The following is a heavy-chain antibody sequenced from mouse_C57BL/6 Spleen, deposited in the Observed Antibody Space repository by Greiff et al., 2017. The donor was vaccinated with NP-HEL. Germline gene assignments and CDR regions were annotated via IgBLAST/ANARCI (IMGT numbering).Heavy chain of an antibody. CDR1: GFTFNTYA. CDR2: ISSKSSNYAT. J-gene: IGHJ1*03. V-gene: IGHV10-3*01. D-gene: IGHD2-1*01. CDR3: VRGELLYWYFDV. Sequence: EVQLVESGGGLVQPKGSLKLSCAASGFTFNTYAMHWVRQAPGKGLEWVARISSKSSNYATYYADSVKDRFTISRDDSQSMLYLQMNNLKTEDTAMYYCVRGELLYWYFDVWGTGTTVTVSS.